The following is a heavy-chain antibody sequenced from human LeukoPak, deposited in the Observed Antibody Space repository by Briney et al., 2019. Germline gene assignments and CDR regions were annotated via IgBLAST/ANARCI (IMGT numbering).Heavy chain of an antibody. Sequence: GGSLRLSCAASGFTFSSYAMSWVRQAPGKGLEWVSSISSSSSYIYYADSVKGRFTISRDNAKNSLYLQMNSLRAEDTAVYYCARDLQLNWFDPWGQGTLVTVSS. D-gene: IGHD2-2*01. V-gene: IGHV3-21*01. CDR2: ISSSSSYI. J-gene: IGHJ5*02. CDR3: ARDLQLNWFDP. CDR1: GFTFSSYA.